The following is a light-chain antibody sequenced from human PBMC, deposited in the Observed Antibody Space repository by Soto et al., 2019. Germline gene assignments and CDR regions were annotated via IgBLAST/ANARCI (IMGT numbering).Light chain of an antibody. CDR3: GVWDNGLNTFV. J-gene: IGLJ1*01. CDR2: DND. V-gene: IGLV1-51*01. CDR1: SSNIGNNF. Sequence: QSVLTQPPSVSTAAGQRVTISCSGSSSNIGNNFVSWYRHFPGTAPKLLIGDNDKRPSGIPDRFSGSKSGTSATLGITGLQTGDEAEYYCGVWDNGLNTFVFGGGTKVTVL.